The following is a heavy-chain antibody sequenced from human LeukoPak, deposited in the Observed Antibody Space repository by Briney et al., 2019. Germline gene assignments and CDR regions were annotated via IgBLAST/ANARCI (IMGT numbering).Heavy chain of an antibody. D-gene: IGHD2-2*01. CDR2: IYTSGST. V-gene: IGHV4-4*07. J-gene: IGHJ6*03. Sequence: SETLSLTCTVSGGSISSYYWSWIRQPAGKGLEWIGRIYTSGSTNYNPSLKSRVTMSVDTSKNQFSLKLSSVTAADTAVYYCARAQPRYCSSTSCSVYYYYYMDVWGKGTTVTISS. CDR1: GGSISSYY. CDR3: ARAQPRYCSSTSCSVYYYYYMDV.